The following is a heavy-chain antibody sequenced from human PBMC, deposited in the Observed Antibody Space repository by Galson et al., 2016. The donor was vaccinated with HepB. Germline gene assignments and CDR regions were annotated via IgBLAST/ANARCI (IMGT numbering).Heavy chain of an antibody. CDR1: GFTFSSYA. D-gene: IGHD3-22*01. Sequence: SLRLSCAASGFTFSSYALTWVRQTPRKGLEWVSTISISGGSAYYAESVKGRFTISRDNSKNTLFLQMNTLRADDTAVYYCAKSHNSGFDTSYWGQGTLVTVSS. J-gene: IGHJ4*01. CDR2: ISISGGSA. V-gene: IGHV3-23*01. CDR3: AKSHNSGFDTSY.